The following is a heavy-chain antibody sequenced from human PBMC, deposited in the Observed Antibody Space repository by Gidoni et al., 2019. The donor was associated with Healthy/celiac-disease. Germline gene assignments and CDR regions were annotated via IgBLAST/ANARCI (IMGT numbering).Heavy chain of an antibody. V-gene: IGHV4-39*07. D-gene: IGHD4-17*01. Sequence: QLQLQESGPGLVKPSETLSLTCTVSGGPISSSSYYWGWIRQPQGKGLEWIGSIYYSGSTYYNPSLKIRVTISVDTSKNQFSLKLSSVTAADTAVYYCARGGDYGDYHDYWGQGTLVTVSS. CDR1: GGPISSSSYY. CDR2: IYYSGST. J-gene: IGHJ4*02. CDR3: ARGGDYGDYHDY.